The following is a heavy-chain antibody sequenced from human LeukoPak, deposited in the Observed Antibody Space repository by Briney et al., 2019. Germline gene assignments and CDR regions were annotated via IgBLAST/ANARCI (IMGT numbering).Heavy chain of an antibody. J-gene: IGHJ4*02. CDR2: IDPHSGGT. V-gene: IGHV1-2*02. Sequence: GASVKASCKTSGYTFTGYYIHWVRQAPCQGLEWMGWIDPHSGGTNYEQKFQGRVTMTTDTSTRTVYMELRSLRSDDTAVYYCARDLTSGDYWGQGTLVTVSS. D-gene: IGHD3-16*01. CDR3: ARDLTSGDY. CDR1: GYTFTGYY.